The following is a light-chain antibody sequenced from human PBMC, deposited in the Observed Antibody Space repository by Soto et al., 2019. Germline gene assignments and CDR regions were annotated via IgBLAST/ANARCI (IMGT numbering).Light chain of an antibody. J-gene: IGKJ4*02. CDR1: QGIAPN. CDR2: ATS. V-gene: IGKV1-27*01. CDR3: QKYNSAPRT. Sequence: DVQMTQSPSSLSASVGDRVTITCRASQGIAPNLAWFQQKRGKVPKLLIYATSTLQSGVPSLFSGRCSGTDFTLTISSQQPEDVATYYCQKYNSAPRTFGGGTKVEIK.